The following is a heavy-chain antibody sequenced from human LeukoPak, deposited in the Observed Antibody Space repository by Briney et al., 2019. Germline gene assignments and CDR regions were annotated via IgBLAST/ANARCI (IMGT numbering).Heavy chain of an antibody. CDR3: ARVKPLRYFDWFPGWFDP. CDR1: GGSFSGYY. Sequence: SETLSLTCAVYGGSFSGYYWSWIRQPPGKGLEWIGEINHSGSTNYNPSLKSRVTISVDTSKNQFSLKLSSVTAADTAVYYCARVKPLRYFDWFPGWFDPWGQGTLVTVSS. D-gene: IGHD3-9*01. V-gene: IGHV4-34*01. J-gene: IGHJ5*02. CDR2: INHSGST.